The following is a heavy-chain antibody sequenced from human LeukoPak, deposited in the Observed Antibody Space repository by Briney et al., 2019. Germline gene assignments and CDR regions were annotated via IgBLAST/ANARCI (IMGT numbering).Heavy chain of an antibody. J-gene: IGHJ4*02. CDR1: GFTFSDYY. Sequence: SGGSLRLSCAASGFTFSDYYMSWIRQAPGKGLEWVSYISGSGSTIYYADSVKGRFTISRDNAKNSLYLQMNSLRAEDTAVYYWAREAPDTIGLTPNDYWGQGTLVTVSS. CDR3: AREAPDTIGLTPNDY. V-gene: IGHV3-11*01. CDR2: ISGSGSTI. D-gene: IGHD3-16*01.